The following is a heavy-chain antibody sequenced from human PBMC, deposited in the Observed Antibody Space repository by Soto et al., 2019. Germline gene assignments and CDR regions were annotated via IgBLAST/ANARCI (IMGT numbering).Heavy chain of an antibody. CDR3: ATDIAAAGTFDY. J-gene: IGHJ4*02. Sequence: QPGGSLRLSCAASGFTFSSYAMHWVRQAPGKGLEWVAVISYDGSNKYYADSVKGRFTISRDNSKNTLYLQMNSLRAEDTAVYYCATDIAAAGTFDYWGQGTLVTVSS. CDR2: ISYDGSNK. V-gene: IGHV3-30-3*01. CDR1: GFTFSSYA. D-gene: IGHD6-13*01.